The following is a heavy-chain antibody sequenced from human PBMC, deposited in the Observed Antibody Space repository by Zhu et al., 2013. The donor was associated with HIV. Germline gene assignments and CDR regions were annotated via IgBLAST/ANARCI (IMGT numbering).Heavy chain of an antibody. CDR2: IIPIFDTI. D-gene: IGHD3-9*01. Sequence: QVQLVQSGAEVKKPGSSVKVSCKASGDTFSSYAINWVRQAPGQGLEWMGGIIPIFDTIDYAQKFQGRVTITADKSTSTAYMELSSLRSEDTAVYYCARPISPYYYYYGMDVWGQGTTVTVSS. V-gene: IGHV1-69*14. J-gene: IGHJ6*02. CDR1: GDTFSSYA. CDR3: ARPISPYYYYYGMDV.